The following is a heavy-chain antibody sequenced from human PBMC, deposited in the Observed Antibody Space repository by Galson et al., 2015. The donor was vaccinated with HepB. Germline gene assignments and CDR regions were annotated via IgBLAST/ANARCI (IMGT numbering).Heavy chain of an antibody. Sequence: SVKVSCKASGGSFSNYSITWVRQAPGQGLEWIGKTIPVFGTGNNAQQFQGRVSITADESTNTAYMELSGLRSDDTAVYYCARGYSSGWHFYFDPWGREPWSLSPQ. CDR2: TIPVFGTG. J-gene: IGHJ5*02. CDR1: GGSFSNYS. CDR3: ARGYSSGWHFYFDP. D-gene: IGHD6-19*01. V-gene: IGHV1-69*13.